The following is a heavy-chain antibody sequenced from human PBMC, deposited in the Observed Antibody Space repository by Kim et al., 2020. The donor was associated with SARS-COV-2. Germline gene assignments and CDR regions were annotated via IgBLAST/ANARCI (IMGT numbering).Heavy chain of an antibody. Sequence: SETLSLTCTVSGGSISSGGYYWSWIRQHPGKGLEWIGYIYYSGSTYYNPSLKSRVTISVDTSKNQFSLKLSSVTAADTAVYYCAREMATNFDYWGQGTLVTVSS. J-gene: IGHJ4*02. CDR3: AREMATNFDY. D-gene: IGHD5-12*01. CDR2: IYYSGST. CDR1: GGSISSGGYY. V-gene: IGHV4-31*03.